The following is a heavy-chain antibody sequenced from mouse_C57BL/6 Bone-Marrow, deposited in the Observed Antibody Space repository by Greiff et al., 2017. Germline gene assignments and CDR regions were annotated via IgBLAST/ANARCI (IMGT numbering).Heavy chain of an antibody. CDR3: ARGGGFYPFYYSNPYYAMDY. CDR1: GYTFTSYG. CDR2: IYPRSGNT. Sequence: QVQLQQSGAELARPGASVKLSCKASGYTFTSYGISWVKQRTGQGLEWIGEIYPRSGNTYYNEKFKGKATLTADKSSSTAYMELRSLTSEDSAVYFCARGGGFYPFYYSNPYYAMDYWGQGTSVTVSS. D-gene: IGHD2-5*01. V-gene: IGHV1-81*01. J-gene: IGHJ4*01.